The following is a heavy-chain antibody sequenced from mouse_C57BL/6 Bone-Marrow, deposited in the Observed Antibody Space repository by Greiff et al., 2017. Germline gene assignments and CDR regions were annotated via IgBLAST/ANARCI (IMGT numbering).Heavy chain of an antibody. CDR1: GFTFSDYY. D-gene: IGHD1-1*01. J-gene: IGHJ1*03. V-gene: IGHV5-16*01. CDR3: ARDYYYGSSWYFDV. CDR2: INYDGSST. Sequence: EVKLVESEGGLVQPGSSMKLSCTASGFTFSDYYMAWVRQVPEKGLEWVANINYDGSSTYYLDSLKSRFIISRDNAKNILYLQMSSLKSEDTATYYCARDYYYGSSWYFDVWGTGTTVTVSS.